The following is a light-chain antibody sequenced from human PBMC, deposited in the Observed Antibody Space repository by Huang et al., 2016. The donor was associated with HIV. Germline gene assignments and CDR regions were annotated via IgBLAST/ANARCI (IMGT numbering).Light chain of an antibody. CDR2: ESS. Sequence: EIVMTQSPATLSVSPGQRVTLSCRANRRVSTYLAGYQQRHGQAPRLLIYESSTRAPGIPARFSGSGSGTDFSLTISSLQSEDFALYYCHQYNNWLLSFGGGTRV. V-gene: IGKV3-15*01. CDR3: HQYNNWLLS. J-gene: IGKJ4*01. CDR1: RRVSTY.